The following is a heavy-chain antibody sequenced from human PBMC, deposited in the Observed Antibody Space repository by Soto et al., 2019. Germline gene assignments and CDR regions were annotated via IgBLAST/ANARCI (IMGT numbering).Heavy chain of an antibody. CDR2: ISWNSGSI. D-gene: IGHD6-6*01. CDR1: GFTFDDYA. V-gene: IGHV3-9*01. Sequence: GGSLRLSCAASGFTFDDYAMHWVRQAPGKGLEWVSGISWNSGSIGYADSVKGRFTISRDNAKNSLYLQMNSLRAEDTALYYCAKDLTEYSSSPIGYYYYYMDVWGKGTTVTVSS. CDR3: AKDLTEYSSSPIGYYYYYMDV. J-gene: IGHJ6*03.